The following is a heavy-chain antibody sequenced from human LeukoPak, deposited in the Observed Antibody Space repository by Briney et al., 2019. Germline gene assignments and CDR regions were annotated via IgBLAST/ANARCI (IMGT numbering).Heavy chain of an antibody. CDR2: ISSSSSSYI. J-gene: IGHJ4*02. CDR3: ARDFTSGYDHSKGDDY. CDR1: GFTFSSYS. D-gene: IGHD5-12*01. V-gene: IGHV3-21*01. Sequence: GGSLRLSCAASGFTFSSYSMNWVRQAPGKGLEWVSSISSSSSSYIYYADSVKGRFTISRDNAKNSLYLQMNSLRAEDTAVYYCARDFTSGYDHSKGDDYWGQGTLVTVSS.